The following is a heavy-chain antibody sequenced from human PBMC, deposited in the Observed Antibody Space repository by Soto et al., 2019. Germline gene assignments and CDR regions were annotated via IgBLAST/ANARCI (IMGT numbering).Heavy chain of an antibody. CDR1: GFTFSNYA. Sequence: GGSLRLSCAASGFTFSNYAMNWVRQPPGKGLEWVSTISGSGGGAYYADSVKGRFTISRDNSKNTLYLQMNSLTAEDTAIYYCAKEGATSWYFFDYWGQGTLVTVSS. V-gene: IGHV3-23*01. CDR2: ISGSGGGA. CDR3: AKEGATSWYFFDY. D-gene: IGHD2-2*01. J-gene: IGHJ4*02.